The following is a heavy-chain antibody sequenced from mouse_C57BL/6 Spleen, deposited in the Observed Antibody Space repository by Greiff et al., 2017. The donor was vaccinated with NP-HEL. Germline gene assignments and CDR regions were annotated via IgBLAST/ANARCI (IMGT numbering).Heavy chain of an antibody. D-gene: IGHD1-1*01. CDR3: ARRSITTVVAPWYFDV. CDR2: ISSGSSTI. CDR1: GFTFSDYG. Sequence: EVQGVESGGGLVKPGGSLKLSCAASGFTFSDYGMHWVRQAPEKGLEWVAYISSGSSTIYYADTVKGRFTISRDNAKNTLFLQMTSLRSEDTAMYYCARRSITTVVAPWYFDVWGTGTTVTVSS. V-gene: IGHV5-17*01. J-gene: IGHJ1*03.